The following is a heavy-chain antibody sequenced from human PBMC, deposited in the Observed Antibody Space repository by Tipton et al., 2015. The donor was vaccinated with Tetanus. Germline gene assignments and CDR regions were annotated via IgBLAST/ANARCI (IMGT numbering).Heavy chain of an antibody. J-gene: IGHJ4*02. CDR2: IKEDGSEK. CDR3: VRGPHRAAPDAY. V-gene: IGHV3-7*01. D-gene: IGHD6-13*01. CDR1: GFTLSSYW. Sequence: SLRLSCAASGFTLSSYWMAWVRQVPGKGLEWVANIKEDGSEKFYVDSVKGRFTFSRDNGKNPLYLQMNSLRVEDTAVYYCVRGPHRAAPDAYWGQGTLVIVSS.